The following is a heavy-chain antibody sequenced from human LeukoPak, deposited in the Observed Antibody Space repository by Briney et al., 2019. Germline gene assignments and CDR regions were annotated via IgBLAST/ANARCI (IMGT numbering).Heavy chain of an antibody. V-gene: IGHV3-11*01. CDR2: ISSSGSTI. CDR3: ARDLYRDCSSTSCHDFDY. Sequence: GGSLRLSCAASGFTFSDYYMSWIRQAPGKGLEWVSYISSSGSTIYYADSVKGRFTISRDNAKNSLYLQMNSLRAEDTAVYYCARDLYRDCSSTSCHDFDYWGRGTLVTVSS. J-gene: IGHJ4*02. D-gene: IGHD2-2*01. CDR1: GFTFSDYY.